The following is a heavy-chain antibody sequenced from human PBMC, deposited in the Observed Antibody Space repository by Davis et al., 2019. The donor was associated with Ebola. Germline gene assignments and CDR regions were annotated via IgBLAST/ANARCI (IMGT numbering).Heavy chain of an antibody. J-gene: IGHJ6*02. Sequence: MPSETLSLTCSVSGGSINSRSYYWVWIRQSLGKGLEWIGSIFHSGTTQYNPSLRSRVTMSEDTSKNQLSLELTSVTAEDTAVYYCAGAPEDSSTFYGVAHYYHGMDVWGQGTTVVVSS. V-gene: IGHV4-39*01. CDR2: IFHSGTT. CDR1: GGSINSRSYY. CDR3: AGAPEDSSTFYGVAHYYHGMDV. D-gene: IGHD6-6*01.